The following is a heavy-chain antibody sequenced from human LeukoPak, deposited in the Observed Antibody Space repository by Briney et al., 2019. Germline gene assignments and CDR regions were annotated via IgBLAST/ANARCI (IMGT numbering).Heavy chain of an antibody. D-gene: IGHD6-13*01. CDR3: ARDGAIGGSSWYATFWY. CDR2: ISYDGSNK. J-gene: IGHJ4*02. Sequence: GRSLRLSCAASGFTFSSYAMHWVRQAPGKGLEWVAVISYDGSNKYYADSVKGRFTISRDNSKNTLYLQMNSLRAEDTAVYYCARDGAIGGSSWYATFWYWGQGTLVTVSS. V-gene: IGHV3-30*04. CDR1: GFTFSSYA.